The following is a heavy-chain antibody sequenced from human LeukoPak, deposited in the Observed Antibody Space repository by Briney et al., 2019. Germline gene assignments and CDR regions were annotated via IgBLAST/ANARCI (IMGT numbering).Heavy chain of an antibody. CDR3: ARDTDPGYGYSGGYFRH. V-gene: IGHV3-21*01. CDR2: ITSDSKYI. Sequence: GGSLRLSCAASGFTFRTYDFNWVRQAPGKGLEWLSSITSDSKYIYYGDSVKGRFTISRDNAKNSLYLQMNSLRAEDTAVYYCARDTDPGYGYSGGYFRHWGQGTLVTVSS. CDR1: GFTFRTYD. D-gene: IGHD5-18*01. J-gene: IGHJ1*01.